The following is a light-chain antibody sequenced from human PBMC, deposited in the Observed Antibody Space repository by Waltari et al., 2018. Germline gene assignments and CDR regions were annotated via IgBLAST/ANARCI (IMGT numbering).Light chain of an antibody. CDR3: CSYAGSSTSRV. J-gene: IGLJ1*01. CDR1: SSDVGSYNL. CDR2: EGR. V-gene: IGLV2-23*01. Sequence: QSALTQPASVSGSPGQSIPISCTGTSSDVGSYNLVSWYQQHPGKAPKLMIYEGRKRPSGVSNRFSGSKSGNTASLTISGLQAEDEADYYCCSYAGSSTSRVVGTGTKVTVL.